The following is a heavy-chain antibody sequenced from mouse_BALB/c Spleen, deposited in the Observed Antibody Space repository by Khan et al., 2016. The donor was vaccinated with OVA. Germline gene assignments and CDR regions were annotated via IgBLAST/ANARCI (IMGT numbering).Heavy chain of an antibody. D-gene: IGHD1-1*01. J-gene: IGHJ2*01. V-gene: IGHV1-77*01. Sequence: QVQLQQPGSELVKPGASVKMSCKASGYTFTDYVISWVKQRTGQGLEWIGELYPGSGSTYYNKKFKGRATLTADKSSNPAYMQLSSLTAEDSAVYFCARCHYGSKGYYCDYWGQGTTLTVAS. CDR2: LYPGSGST. CDR3: ARCHYGSKGYYCDY. CDR1: GYTFTDYV.